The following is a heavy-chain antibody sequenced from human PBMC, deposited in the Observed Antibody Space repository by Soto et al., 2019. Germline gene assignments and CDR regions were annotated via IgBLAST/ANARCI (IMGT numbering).Heavy chain of an antibody. V-gene: IGHV3-33*08. Sequence: GGSLRLSCAASGFTFISYGMHWVRQAPGKGLEWVAVIWYDGSNKYYADSVKGRFTISRDNSKNTLYLQMNSLRAEDTAVYYCARDRSRLRYFDRYYYYGMDVWGQGTTVTXS. J-gene: IGHJ6*02. D-gene: IGHD3-9*01. CDR1: GFTFISYG. CDR2: IWYDGSNK. CDR3: ARDRSRLRYFDRYYYYGMDV.